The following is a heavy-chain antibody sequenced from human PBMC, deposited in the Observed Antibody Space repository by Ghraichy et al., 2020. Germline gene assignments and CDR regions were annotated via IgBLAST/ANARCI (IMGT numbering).Heavy chain of an antibody. D-gene: IGHD3-22*01. J-gene: IGHJ4*02. CDR3: AKHDSSGYYSAPL. Sequence: GGSLRLSCAASGFTFSSYTMHWVRQAPGKGLEWVSAISGSGGSTYYADSVKGRFTISRDNAKNTLYLQMNSLRAEDTAVYYCAKHDSSGYYSAPLWGQGTLVTVSS. CDR1: GFTFSSYT. V-gene: IGHV3-23*01. CDR2: ISGSGGST.